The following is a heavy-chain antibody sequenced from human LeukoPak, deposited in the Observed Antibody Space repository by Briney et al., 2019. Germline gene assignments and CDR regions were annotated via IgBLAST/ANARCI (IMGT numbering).Heavy chain of an antibody. V-gene: IGHV4-59*01. CDR3: ASWGESAPYCSSTSCYCPFDP. CDR2: IYYSGST. J-gene: IGHJ5*02. CDR1: GGSISSYY. Sequence: SETLSLTCTVSGGSISSYYWSWIRQPPGKGLEWIGYIYYSGSTNYNPSLKSRVTISVDTSKNQFSLKLSSVTAADTAVYYCASWGESAPYCSSTSCYCPFDPWGQGTLVTVSS. D-gene: IGHD2-2*01.